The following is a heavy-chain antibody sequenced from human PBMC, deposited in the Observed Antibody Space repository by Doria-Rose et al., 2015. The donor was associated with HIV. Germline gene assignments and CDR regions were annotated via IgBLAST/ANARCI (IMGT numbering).Heavy chain of an antibody. D-gene: IGHD6-13*01. Sequence: QVTLKESGPVLVKPTETLTLTCTVSGVSLSSPGMGVSWTRQPPGKALEWLANIVSDDERSYKTSRKIRLTISRGTSKSQVVLTMTDMDPVDTATYYCARIKSSRWYHKYYFDFWGQGTLVIVSA. CDR3: ARIKSSRWYHKYYFDF. V-gene: IGHV2-26*01. J-gene: IGHJ4*02. CDR1: GVSLSSPGMG. CDR2: IVSDDER.